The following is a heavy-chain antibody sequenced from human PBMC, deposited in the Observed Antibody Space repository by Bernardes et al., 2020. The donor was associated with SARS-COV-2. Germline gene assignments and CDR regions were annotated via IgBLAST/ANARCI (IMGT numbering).Heavy chain of an antibody. Sequence: GWSLRLSCAASGFTFSRYWMHWVRQAPGKSLVWVSRLNTDGSSTMYADSVKGRFTISRDNAKNTLYLQMNSLRAEDTAVYYCAKGSNYEEDAFDIWGQGTMVTVSS. V-gene: IGHV3-74*03. CDR2: LNTDGSST. J-gene: IGHJ3*02. D-gene: IGHD3-3*01. CDR1: GFTFSRYW. CDR3: AKGSNYEEDAFDI.